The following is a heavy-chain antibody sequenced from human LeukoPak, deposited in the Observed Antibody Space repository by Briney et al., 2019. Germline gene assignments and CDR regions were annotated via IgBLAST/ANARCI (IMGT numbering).Heavy chain of an antibody. CDR3: ARGYSGYDPTYFDY. Sequence: SETLSLTCTVSGGSVSSGTYYWSWIRQPPGKGLEWIGYIYYSGSTKYNPSLKSRVTISGDTSKKQFSLRLSSVTAADTAVYYCARGYSGYDPTYFDYWGQGTLVTVSS. J-gene: IGHJ4*02. D-gene: IGHD5-12*01. CDR2: IYYSGST. CDR1: GGSVSSGTYY. V-gene: IGHV4-61*01.